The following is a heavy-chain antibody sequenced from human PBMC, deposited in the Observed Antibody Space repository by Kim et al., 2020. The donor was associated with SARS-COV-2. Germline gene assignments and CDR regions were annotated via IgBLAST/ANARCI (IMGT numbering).Heavy chain of an antibody. Sequence: GGSLRLSCAASGFTFSDYYMSWIRQAPGKGLEWVSYISSSGSTIYYADSVKGRFTISRDNAKNSLYLQMNSLRAEDTAVYYCARLHPPTTVTRAYYYYYYGMDVWGQGTTVTVSS. CDR1: GFTFSDYY. V-gene: IGHV3-11*01. D-gene: IGHD4-17*01. CDR2: ISSSGSTI. CDR3: ARLHPPTTVTRAYYYYYYGMDV. J-gene: IGHJ6*02.